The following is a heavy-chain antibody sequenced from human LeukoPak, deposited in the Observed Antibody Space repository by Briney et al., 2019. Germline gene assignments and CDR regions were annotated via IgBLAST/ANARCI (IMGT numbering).Heavy chain of an antibody. V-gene: IGHV3-23*01. D-gene: IGHD2-2*01. CDR2: ISGDGDGT. CDR3: AKRYCCSSTICYGFDY. CDR1: GFTFSSYA. Sequence: GGSLRLSCAASGFTFSSYAMSWVRQAPGKGLEWVSAISGDGDGTYYADSVKGRFTISRDNSKNTLYLQMNSLGAEDTALYYCAKRYCCSSTICYGFDYRGQGTLVTVSS. J-gene: IGHJ4*02.